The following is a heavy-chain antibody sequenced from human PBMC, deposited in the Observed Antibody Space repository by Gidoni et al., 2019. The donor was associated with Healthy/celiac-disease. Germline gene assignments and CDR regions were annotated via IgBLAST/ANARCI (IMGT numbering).Heavy chain of an antibody. Sequence: QVQLQQWGAGLLKPSETLSLTCAVYGGSFSGYYWSWIRQPPGKGLEWIGEINHSGSTNYNPSLKSRVTISVDTSKNQFSLKLSSVTAADTAVYYCARSNGDILTGFSEGPFDYWGQGTLVTVSS. CDR3: ARSNGDILTGFSEGPFDY. J-gene: IGHJ4*02. V-gene: IGHV4-34*01. CDR1: GGSFSGYY. CDR2: INHSGST. D-gene: IGHD3-9*01.